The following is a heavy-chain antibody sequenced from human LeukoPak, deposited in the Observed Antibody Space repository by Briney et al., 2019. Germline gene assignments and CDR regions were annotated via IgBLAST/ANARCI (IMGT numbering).Heavy chain of an antibody. CDR3: ARVGVLSSSWLLY. CDR2: ISSRAASI. D-gene: IGHD6-13*01. J-gene: IGHJ4*02. CDR1: GFTFSSYE. V-gene: IGHV3-48*03. Sequence: PGRSLRLSCAASGFTFSSYEMNWVRQAPGKGLEWVSTISSRAASIYYADSVKGRFTISRDNAKNSLYLQMNSLRAEDTAVYYCARVGVLSSSWLLYWGQGTLVTVSS.